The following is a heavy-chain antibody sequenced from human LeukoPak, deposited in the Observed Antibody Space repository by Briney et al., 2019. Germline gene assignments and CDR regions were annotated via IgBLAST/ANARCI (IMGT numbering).Heavy chain of an antibody. D-gene: IGHD3-3*01. Sequence: GGSLRLSCAASGFTFSSYGMHWVRQAPGKGLEWVAVISYDGSNKYYADSVKGRFTISRDNSKNTLYLQMNSLRAEDTAVYYCAKVGPDYGFWSGYPKTFDYWGQGTLVTVSS. J-gene: IGHJ4*02. CDR2: ISYDGSNK. CDR3: AKVGPDYGFWSGYPKTFDY. V-gene: IGHV3-30*18. CDR1: GFTFSSYG.